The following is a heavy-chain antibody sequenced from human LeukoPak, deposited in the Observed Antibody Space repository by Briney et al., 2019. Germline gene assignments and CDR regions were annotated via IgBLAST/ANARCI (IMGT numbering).Heavy chain of an antibody. V-gene: IGHV3-23*01. J-gene: IGHJ3*01. CDR2: ISGSGTTT. Sequence: GRSLRLPCTASGFTFGDYAMSWLRQAPGKGLEWVSAISGSGTTTYYANSVKGRFTISRDNSKSMLYLQMNSLRAEDTALYYCAKTHAFGYGAFDVWGRGTVVTVSS. CDR3: AKTHAFGYGAFDV. CDR1: GFTFGDYA. D-gene: IGHD3-3*01.